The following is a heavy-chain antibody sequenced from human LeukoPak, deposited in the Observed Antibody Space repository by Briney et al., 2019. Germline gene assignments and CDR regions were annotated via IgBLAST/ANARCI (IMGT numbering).Heavy chain of an antibody. V-gene: IGHV3-9*01. CDR2: ISWNSGSI. D-gene: IGHD3-10*01. Sequence: GGSLRLSCAASGFTFSSYAMHWVRQAPGKGLEWVSGISWNSGSIGYADSVKGRFTISRDNAKNSLYLQMNSLRAEDTALYYCAKGGDELWFGEFQRWGQGTLVTVSS. J-gene: IGHJ4*02. CDR3: AKGGDELWFGEFQR. CDR1: GFTFSSYA.